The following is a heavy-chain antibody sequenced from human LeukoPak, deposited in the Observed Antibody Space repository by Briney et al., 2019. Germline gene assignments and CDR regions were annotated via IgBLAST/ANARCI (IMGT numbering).Heavy chain of an antibody. Sequence: SETLSLTCTVSGGSISSYYWSWIRRPPGKGLEWIGYIYYSGSTNYNPSLKSRVTISVDTSKNQFSLKLSSVTAADTAVYYCARGFGYGYFPSWFDPWGQGTLVTVSS. J-gene: IGHJ5*02. D-gene: IGHD5-18*01. CDR1: GGSISSYY. CDR2: IYYSGST. CDR3: ARGFGYGYFPSWFDP. V-gene: IGHV4-59*01.